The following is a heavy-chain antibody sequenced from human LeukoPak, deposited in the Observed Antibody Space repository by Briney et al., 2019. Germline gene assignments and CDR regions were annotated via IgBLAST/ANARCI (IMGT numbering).Heavy chain of an antibody. CDR3: AVTPVAGRHPLDY. CDR1: GGSISSYY. Sequence: SETLSLTCTVSGGSISSYYWSWIRQPPGKGLEWIGYIYYSGSTNYNTSLKSRVTISVDTSKNQFSLKLSSVTAADTAVYYCAVTPVAGRHPLDYWGQGTLVTVSS. CDR2: IYYSGST. J-gene: IGHJ4*02. D-gene: IGHD6-19*01. V-gene: IGHV4-59*08.